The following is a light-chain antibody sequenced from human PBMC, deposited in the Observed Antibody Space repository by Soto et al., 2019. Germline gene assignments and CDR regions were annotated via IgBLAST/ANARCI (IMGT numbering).Light chain of an antibody. CDR2: DVS. V-gene: IGLV2-14*03. CDR3: SSYTGGSTSYV. CDR1: SSDVGAYKY. J-gene: IGLJ1*01. Sequence: QSLLTQPASLSGSPGQSITTSCTGTSSDVGAYKYVSWHQQHPGKAPKLMIYDVSDRPSGVSDRFSGSKSGNTASLTISGLQAEDEADYYCSSYTGGSTSYVFGTGTKVTVL.